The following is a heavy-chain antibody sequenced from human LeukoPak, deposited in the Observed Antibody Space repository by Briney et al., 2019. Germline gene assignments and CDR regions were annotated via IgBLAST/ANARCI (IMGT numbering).Heavy chain of an antibody. CDR3: AKLAFYETSAPLRDISF. D-gene: IGHD3-3*02. CDR2: IRPTGTNT. CDR1: GFPFNTYA. V-gene: IGHV3-23*01. Sequence: GGSLRLSCAASGFPFNTYAMSWVRQAPGKGLEYISVIRPTGTNTYYASSVKGRFTISRDDSRTTVYLQMSSLRAEDTAIYHCAKLAFYETSAPLRDISFWGQGTLVTVSS. J-gene: IGHJ4*02.